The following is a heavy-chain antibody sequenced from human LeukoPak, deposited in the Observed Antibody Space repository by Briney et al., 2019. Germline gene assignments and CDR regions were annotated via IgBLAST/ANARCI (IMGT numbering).Heavy chain of an antibody. CDR3: ARTTEGGYTYGYFYYYYMDV. Sequence: SETLSLTCTVSGGSISSYYWSWIRQPPGKGLEWIGYIYYGGSTNYNPSLKSRVTLSVDTSKNQFSLKLSSVTAAGTAVYYCARTTEGGYTYGYFYYYYMDVWGKGTTVTISS. CDR1: GGSISSYY. D-gene: IGHD5-18*01. V-gene: IGHV4-59*01. J-gene: IGHJ6*03. CDR2: IYYGGST.